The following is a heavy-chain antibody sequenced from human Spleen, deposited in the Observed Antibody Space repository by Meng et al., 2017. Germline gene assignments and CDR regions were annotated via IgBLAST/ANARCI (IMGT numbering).Heavy chain of an antibody. CDR3: AKAKGEWEPRGAFDI. J-gene: IGHJ3*02. V-gene: IGHV3-23*01. CDR1: GFTFSSYA. CDR2: ISGSGGST. Sequence: GESLKISCAASGFTFSSYAMSWVRQAPGKGLEWVSAISGSGGSTYYADSVKGRFTISRDNSKNTLYLQMNSLRAEDTAVYYCAKAKGEWEPRGAFDIWGQGTMVTVSS. D-gene: IGHD1-26*01.